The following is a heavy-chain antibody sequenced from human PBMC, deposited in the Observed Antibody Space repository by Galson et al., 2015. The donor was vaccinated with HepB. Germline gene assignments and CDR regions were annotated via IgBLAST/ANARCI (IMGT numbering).Heavy chain of an antibody. Sequence: SLRLSCAASGFTLSRFWMSWVRQVPGKGLEWVANIKQDGSEKYYVDSVKGRFTISRDNAKNSLYLQMNSLRVEDTAVYYCTRDRDLVVVLDAISYNYSYMDVWGKGTTVTVSS. V-gene: IGHV3-7*01. CDR3: TRDRDLVVVLDAISYNYSYMDV. D-gene: IGHD2-15*01. CDR2: IKQDGSEK. J-gene: IGHJ6*03. CDR1: GFTLSRFW.